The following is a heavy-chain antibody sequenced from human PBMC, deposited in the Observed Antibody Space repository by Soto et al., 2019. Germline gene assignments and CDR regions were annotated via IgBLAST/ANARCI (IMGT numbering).Heavy chain of an antibody. V-gene: IGHV3-23*01. Sequence: VQLLESGGGLVQPGGSLRLSCAASGFTFSSYAMSWVRQAPGKGLEWVSAISGSGGNTYYTDSVKGRFTISRDNSQNTLSLQVSSLRAEDTAVYYCAKVPRYCSGGNCYAGYFQHWGQGTLVTVSS. CDR1: GFTFSSYA. CDR3: AKVPRYCSGGNCYAGYFQH. J-gene: IGHJ1*01. D-gene: IGHD2-15*01. CDR2: ISGSGGNT.